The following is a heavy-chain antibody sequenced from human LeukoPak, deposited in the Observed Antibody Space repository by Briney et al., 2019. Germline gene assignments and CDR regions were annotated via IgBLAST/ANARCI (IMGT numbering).Heavy chain of an antibody. CDR2: IYTSGST. CDR1: GGSISSYY. Sequence: SETLSLTCTVSGGSISSYYWSWIRQPAGKGLESIGRIYTSGSTNYNPSLKSRVIMSVDTSKSQFSLKVTSVTAADAAVYYCARAWQWLPLDSWGQGTLVTVSS. V-gene: IGHV4-4*07. D-gene: IGHD6-19*01. J-gene: IGHJ4*02. CDR3: ARAWQWLPLDS.